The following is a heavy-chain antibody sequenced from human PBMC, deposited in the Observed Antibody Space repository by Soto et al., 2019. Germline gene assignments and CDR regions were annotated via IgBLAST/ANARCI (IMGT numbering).Heavy chain of an antibody. Sequence: SETMSLTCTVSSGSISSGSYYWSWISQHPGKGLEWIGYIYYSGSTYYNPSLKSRVTISVDTSKNQFSLKLSSVTAADTAVYCCARASGDYYFDYWGQGTLVTVSS. V-gene: IGHV4-31*03. D-gene: IGHD4-17*01. CDR2: IYYSGST. CDR3: ARASGDYYFDY. J-gene: IGHJ4*02. CDR1: SGSISSGSYY.